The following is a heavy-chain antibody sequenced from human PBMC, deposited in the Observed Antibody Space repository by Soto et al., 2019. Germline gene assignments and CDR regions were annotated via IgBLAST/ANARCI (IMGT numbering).Heavy chain of an antibody. CDR1: GGTFSTYG. CDR3: ARVVMTTVPASFYYGLDV. D-gene: IGHD4-4*01. Sequence: QVQLVQSGAEVMKPGSSVTVSCKASGGTFSTYGITWVRQAPGQGLESMGNIIPLIGTANYAQRFRGRVTITADESTTTAYMELTSLRAEDTAVYYCARVVMTTVPASFYYGLDVWGQGTTVTVSS. CDR2: IIPLIGTA. V-gene: IGHV1-69*18. J-gene: IGHJ6*02.